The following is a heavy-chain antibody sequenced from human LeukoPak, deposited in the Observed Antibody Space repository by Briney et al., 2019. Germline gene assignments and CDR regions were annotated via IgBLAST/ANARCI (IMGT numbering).Heavy chain of an antibody. J-gene: IGHJ5*02. CDR2: ITRSSSYK. Sequence: PGGSLRLSCVASGFTFNTYSMNWVHQAPGQGLEWVSSITRSSSYKYYADSVKGRFTISRDNAKNSVHLQMDSLRAEDTAVYCYARDRYCSSSICFTDRNWFDPWGQGTLVTVSS. CDR1: GFTFNTYS. V-gene: IGHV3-21*01. CDR3: ARDRYCSSSICFTDRNWFDP. D-gene: IGHD2-2*02.